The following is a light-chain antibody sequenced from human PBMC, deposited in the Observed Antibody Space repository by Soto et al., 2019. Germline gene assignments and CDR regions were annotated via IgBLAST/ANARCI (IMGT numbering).Light chain of an antibody. CDR1: TGAVTSGYY. V-gene: IGLV7-43*01. J-gene: IGLJ1*01. CDR2: STS. CDR3: LLYYAGAQPYV. Sequence: QAVVTQEPSLTVSPGGTVTLTCASSTGAVTSGYYPNWFQQKPGQAPRALIYSTSNKSSWTPARFSGSLLGGKAALTLSGVQPEDEAEYYCLLYYAGAQPYVFGTGTKLTVL.